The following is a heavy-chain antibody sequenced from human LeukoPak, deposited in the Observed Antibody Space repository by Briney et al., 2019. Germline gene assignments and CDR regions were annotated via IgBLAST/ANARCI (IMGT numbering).Heavy chain of an antibody. D-gene: IGHD3-10*01. Sequence: SETLSLTCAVYGGSFSGYYWSWIRQPPGKGLEWIGEINHSGSTNYNPSLKSRVTISVDTSKNQFSLKLSSVTAADTAVYYCYGSGSYYVFDYWGQGTLVTVSS. CDR1: GGSFSGYY. CDR2: INHSGST. V-gene: IGHV4-34*01. J-gene: IGHJ4*02. CDR3: YGSGSYYVFDY.